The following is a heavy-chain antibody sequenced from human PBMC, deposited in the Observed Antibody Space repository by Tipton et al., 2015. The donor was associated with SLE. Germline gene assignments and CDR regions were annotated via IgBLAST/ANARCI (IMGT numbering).Heavy chain of an antibody. CDR2: MFSSGTS. D-gene: IGHD1-1*01. Sequence: DTLSLTCSISGDSIYNNYWTWVRQSQGRGLEWIGYMFSSGTSDYNPSLKSRVTISVDISKNQFSLTLRSVTAADTAVYYCARVWNSDAFDVWGQGTMVTVSS. CDR3: ARVWNSDAFDV. V-gene: IGHV4-59*01. CDR1: GDSIYNNY. J-gene: IGHJ3*01.